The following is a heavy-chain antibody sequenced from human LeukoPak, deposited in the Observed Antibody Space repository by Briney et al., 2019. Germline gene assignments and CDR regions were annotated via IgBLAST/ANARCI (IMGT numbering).Heavy chain of an antibody. CDR3: AREGYGDKRRCLDY. J-gene: IGHJ4*02. CDR2: IWYDGSNS. D-gene: IGHD4-17*01. Sequence: GGSLRLSCAASGFTFSSYGMHWVRQAPGTGLEWVAVIWYDGSNSYYADSVKGRFTISRENSKNTLYLQMNRLTAEDTDIYYCAREGYGDKRRCLDYWGQGTLVTVSS. V-gene: IGHV3-33*01. CDR1: GFTFSSYG.